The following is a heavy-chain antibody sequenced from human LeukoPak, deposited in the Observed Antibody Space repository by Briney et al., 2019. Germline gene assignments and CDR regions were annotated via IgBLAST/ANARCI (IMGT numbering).Heavy chain of an antibody. V-gene: IGHV4-31*03. J-gene: IGHJ3*02. Sequence: SQTLSLTCTVSGGSISSGDYYWSWIRQHPGKGLEWIGYIYYSGSTYYNPSLKSRVTISVDTSKNQFSLKLSSMTAADTAVYYCARDPLWFGESQFGAFDIWGQGTMVTVSS. CDR1: GGSISSGDYY. CDR3: ARDPLWFGESQFGAFDI. D-gene: IGHD3-10*01. CDR2: IYYSGST.